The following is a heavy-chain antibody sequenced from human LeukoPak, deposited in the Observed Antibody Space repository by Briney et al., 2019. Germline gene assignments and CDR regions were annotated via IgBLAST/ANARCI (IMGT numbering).Heavy chain of an antibody. V-gene: IGHV3-33*01. CDR1: GFTFSSYG. J-gene: IGHJ5*02. CDR2: IWYDGSNK. Sequence: GGSLRLSCAASGFTFSSYGMHWVRQAPGKWLEWVAVIWYDGSNKYYADSVKGRFTISRDNSKNTLYLQMNSLRAEDTAVYYCARELSSSRYNWFDPWGQGTLVTVSS. CDR3: ARELSSSRYNWFDP. D-gene: IGHD6-19*01.